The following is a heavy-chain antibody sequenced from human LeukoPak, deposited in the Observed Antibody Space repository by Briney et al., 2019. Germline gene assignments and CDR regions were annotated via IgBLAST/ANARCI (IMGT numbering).Heavy chain of an antibody. CDR1: GYTFTGYY. J-gene: IGHJ5*02. CDR2: INPNSGGT. Sequence: ASVTVSCKASGYTFTGYYIHWVRQAPGQGLEWMGWINPNSGGTNYAQKFHGRVTMTRDTSISTAYMELSRLTSDDTAVYYCARDRTHYDILTTYSVSASGTSWFDPWGQGTLVTVSS. V-gene: IGHV1-2*02. D-gene: IGHD3-9*01. CDR3: ARDRTHYDILTTYSVSASGTSWFDP.